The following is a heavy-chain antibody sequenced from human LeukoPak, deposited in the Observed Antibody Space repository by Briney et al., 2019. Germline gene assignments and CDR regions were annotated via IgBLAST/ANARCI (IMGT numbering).Heavy chain of an antibody. V-gene: IGHV1-2*02. CDR2: TNPNSGGT. CDR3: ARDLNPDSSGWQYWFDP. J-gene: IGHJ5*02. Sequence: ASVKVSCKASGYTFTGYYMHWVRQAPGQGLEWMGWTNPNSGGTNYAQKFQGRVTMTRDTSISTAYMELSRLRSDDTAVYYCARDLNPDSSGWQYWFDPWGQGTLVTVSS. CDR1: GYTFTGYY. D-gene: IGHD6-19*01.